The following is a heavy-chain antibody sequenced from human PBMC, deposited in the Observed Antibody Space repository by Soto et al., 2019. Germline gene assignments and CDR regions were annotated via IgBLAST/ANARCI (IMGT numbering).Heavy chain of an antibody. D-gene: IGHD2-2*01. CDR2: INAGNGNT. J-gene: IGHJ6*02. CDR1: GYTFIRYA. CDR3: ASHSLLAPERYGMDV. Sequence: QVQLVQSGAEEKKPGASVKVSCKASGYTFIRYAMNWVRQAPGQRLEWMGWINAGNGNTKYSQKFQGRVTITRDTSARTAYMELSSLRSEDTAVYYCASHSLLAPERYGMDVWGQGTAVTVSS. V-gene: IGHV1-3*05.